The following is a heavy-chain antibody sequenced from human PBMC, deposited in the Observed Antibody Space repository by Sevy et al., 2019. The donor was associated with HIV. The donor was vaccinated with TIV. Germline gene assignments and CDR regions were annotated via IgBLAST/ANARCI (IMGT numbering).Heavy chain of an antibody. J-gene: IGHJ6*02. CDR2: VSSLSNYI. CDR1: GFTFSSYS. V-gene: IGHV3-21*01. D-gene: IGHD5-12*01. Sequence: GGSLRLSCAASGFTFSSYSMNWVRQAPGKGLEWVSSVSSLSNYIYYEDSVKGRFTISRDNAKNSLYLQMSNLRVEDTAVYYCARDRKGEYSAYDGAGYFGMDVWGQGITVTVSS. CDR3: ARDRKGEYSAYDGAGYFGMDV.